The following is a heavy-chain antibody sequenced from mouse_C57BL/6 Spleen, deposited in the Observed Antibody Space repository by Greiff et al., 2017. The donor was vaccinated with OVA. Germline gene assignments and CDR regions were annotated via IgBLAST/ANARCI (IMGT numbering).Heavy chain of an antibody. CDR3: AIITTVVSHYAMDY. Sequence: QVQLQQSGAELVKPGASVKLSCKASGYTFTSYWMHWVKQRPGRGLEWIGRIDPNSGGTKYNEKFKSKATLTVDKPSSTAYMQLSSLTSEDSAVYYWAIITTVVSHYAMDYWGQGTSVTVSS. D-gene: IGHD1-1*01. CDR2: IDPNSGGT. CDR1: GYTFTSYW. V-gene: IGHV1-72*01. J-gene: IGHJ4*01.